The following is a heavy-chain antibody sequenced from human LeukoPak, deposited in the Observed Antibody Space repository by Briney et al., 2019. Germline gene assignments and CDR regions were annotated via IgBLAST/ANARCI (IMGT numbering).Heavy chain of an antibody. J-gene: IGHJ4*02. CDR1: GFTFSSYA. D-gene: IGHD2-2*01. V-gene: IGHV3-30-3*01. CDR2: ISYDGSNK. Sequence: GGSLRLSCAASGFTFSSYAMHWVRQAPGKGLEWVAVISYDGSNKYYADSMKGRFTISRDNAKNRLYLQMNSLRAEDTAMYYCARDPYQPLFFDFWGQGALVTVSS. CDR3: ARDPYQPLFFDF.